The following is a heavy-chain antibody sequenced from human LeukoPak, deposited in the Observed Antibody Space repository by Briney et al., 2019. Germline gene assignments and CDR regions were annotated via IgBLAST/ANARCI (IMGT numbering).Heavy chain of an antibody. J-gene: IGHJ6*03. CDR1: GGSFSGYY. Sequence: SETLSLTCAVYGGSFSGYYWSWIRQPPGKGLEWIGSIYYSGSTYYNPSLKSRVTISVDTSKNQFSLKLSSVTAADTAVYYCATSPPWLRWHMDVWGKGTTVTVSS. D-gene: IGHD5-12*01. CDR3: ATSPPWLRWHMDV. CDR2: IYYSGST. V-gene: IGHV4-34*01.